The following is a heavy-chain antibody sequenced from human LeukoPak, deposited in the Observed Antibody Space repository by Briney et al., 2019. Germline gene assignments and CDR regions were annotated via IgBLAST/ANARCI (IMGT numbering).Heavy chain of an antibody. Sequence: SVKVSCKASGGTFSSYAISWVRQAPRQGLEWMGRIIPILGIANYAQKFQGRVTITADKSTSTAYMELSSLRSEDTAVYYCARVSEDIVVVPSSYGMDVWGQGTTVTVSS. CDR2: IIPILGIA. CDR3: ARVSEDIVVVPSSYGMDV. J-gene: IGHJ6*02. CDR1: GGTFSSYA. V-gene: IGHV1-69*04. D-gene: IGHD2-2*01.